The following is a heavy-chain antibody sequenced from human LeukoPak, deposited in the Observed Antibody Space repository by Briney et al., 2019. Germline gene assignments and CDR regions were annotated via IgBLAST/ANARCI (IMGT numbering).Heavy chain of an antibody. D-gene: IGHD2-15*01. V-gene: IGHV3-30*18. J-gene: IGHJ6*02. CDR1: GFTSSSYG. Sequence: PGGSLRLSCAASGFTSSSYGMHWVRQAPGKGLEWVAVISYDGSNKYYADSVKGRFTISRDNSKNTLYLQMNSLRAEDTAVYYCAKDTVAATPGLYGMDVWGQGTTVTVSS. CDR2: ISYDGSNK. CDR3: AKDTVAATPGLYGMDV.